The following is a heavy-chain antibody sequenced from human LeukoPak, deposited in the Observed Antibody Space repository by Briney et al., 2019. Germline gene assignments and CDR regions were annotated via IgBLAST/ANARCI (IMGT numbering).Heavy chain of an antibody. Sequence: SGTLSLTCAVSGGSISSSNWWSWVRQPPGKGLEWIGEIYHSGSTNYNPSLKSRVTISVDKSKNQFSLKLSSVTAADTAVYYCARNPYYDSSGYYYLWDYWGQGTLVTVSS. CDR3: ARNPYYDSSGYYYLWDY. V-gene: IGHV4-4*02. CDR2: IYHSGST. J-gene: IGHJ4*02. CDR1: GGSISSSNW. D-gene: IGHD3-22*01.